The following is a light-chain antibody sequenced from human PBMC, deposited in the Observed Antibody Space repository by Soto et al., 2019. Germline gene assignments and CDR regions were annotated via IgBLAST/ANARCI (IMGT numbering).Light chain of an antibody. Sequence: EMVMTQSPATLSVSPGERATLSCRASQSVSSNLAWYQQKPGQAPRLLIYGASTRATGIPARFSGSGSGTEFTLTISSLQSEDFAVYYCQQYNNWPRTFGQGTTVEIK. J-gene: IGKJ1*01. CDR2: GAS. V-gene: IGKV3-15*01. CDR3: QQYNNWPRT. CDR1: QSVSSN.